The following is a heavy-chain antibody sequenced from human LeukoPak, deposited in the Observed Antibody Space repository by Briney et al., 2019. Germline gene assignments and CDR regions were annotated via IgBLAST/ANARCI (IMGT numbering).Heavy chain of an antibody. V-gene: IGHV4-34*01. CDR2: INHSGST. CDR3: ARQPPSRSSASIERVDY. J-gene: IGHJ4*02. CDR1: GGSFSGYY. D-gene: IGHD2-15*01. Sequence: SETLSLTCAVYGGSFSGYYWSWIRQPPGKGLEWIGEINHSGSTNYNPSLKSRVTISVDTSKNQFSLKLSSVTAADTAVYYCARQPPSRSSASIERVDYWGQGTLVTVSS.